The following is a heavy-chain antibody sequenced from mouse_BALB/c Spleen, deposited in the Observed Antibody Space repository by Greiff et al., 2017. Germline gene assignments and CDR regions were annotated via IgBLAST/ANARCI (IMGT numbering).Heavy chain of an antibody. Sequence: VKLVESGAELVRPGALVKLSCKASGFNIKDYYMHWVKQRPEQGLEWIGWIDPENGNTIYDPKFQGKASITADTSSNTAYLQLSSLTSEDTAVYYCARSDGNYGYYAMDDWGQGTSVTVSS. CDR2: IDPENGNT. V-gene: IGHV14-1*02. CDR1: GFNIKDYY. J-gene: IGHJ4*01. D-gene: IGHD2-1*01. CDR3: ARSDGNYGYYAMDD.